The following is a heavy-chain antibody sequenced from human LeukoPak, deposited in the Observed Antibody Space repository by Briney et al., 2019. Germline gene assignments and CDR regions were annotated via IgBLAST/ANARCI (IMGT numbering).Heavy chain of an antibody. D-gene: IGHD5-18*01. V-gene: IGHV4-34*01. CDR2: INHSGST. CDR3: ARGRGYSYGRVLNDY. J-gene: IGHJ4*02. Sequence: TSETLSLTCAVYGGSFSGYYWSWIRRPPGKGLEWIGEINHSGSTNYNPSLKSRVTISVDTSKNQFSLKLSSVTAADTAVYYCARGRGYSYGRVLNDYWGQGTLVTVSS. CDR1: GGSFSGYY.